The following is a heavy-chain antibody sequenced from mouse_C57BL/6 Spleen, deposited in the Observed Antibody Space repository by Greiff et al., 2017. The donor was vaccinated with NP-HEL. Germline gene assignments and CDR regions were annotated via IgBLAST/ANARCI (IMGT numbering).Heavy chain of an antibody. V-gene: IGHV1-82*01. CDR2: IYPGDGDT. J-gene: IGHJ4*01. CDR1: GYAFSSSW. D-gene: IGHD3-1*01. CDR3: ASAPSDYAMDY. Sequence: VQLQQSGPELVKPGASVKISCKASGYAFSSSWMNWVKQRPGKGLEWIGRIYPGDGDTNYNGKFKGKATLTADKSSSTAYMQLSSLTSEDSAVYFCASAPSDYAMDYWGQGTSVTVSS.